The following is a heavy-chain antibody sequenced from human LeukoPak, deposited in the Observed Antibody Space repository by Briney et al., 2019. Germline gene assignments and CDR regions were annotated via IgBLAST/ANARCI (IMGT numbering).Heavy chain of an antibody. CDR3: VRGGQGFGY. V-gene: IGHV3-7*01. D-gene: IGHD3-10*01. CDR2: IKQDGSEK. J-gene: IGHJ4*02. Sequence: GGSLRLSCAASGFSFSTYWMSWVRQAPGKGLEWVANIKQDGSEKNYVDSVKGRFTISRDNAKNSLYLQMNSLGDEDTALYYCVRGGQGFGYWGQGTLVTVSS. CDR1: GFSFSTYW.